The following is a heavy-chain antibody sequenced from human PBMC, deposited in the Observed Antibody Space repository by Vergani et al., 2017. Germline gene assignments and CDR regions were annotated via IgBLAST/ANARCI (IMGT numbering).Heavy chain of an antibody. CDR2: ISGSGGST. CDR1: GFTFSSYA. J-gene: IGHJ4*02. Sequence: EVQLLESGGGLVQPGGSLRLSCAASGFTFSSYAMSWVRQAPGKGLEWVSAISGSGGSTYYADSVKGRFTISRDNSKNTLYLQMNSLRAEATAVYYCANLDSVLYYFDYWGQGTLVTVSS. D-gene: IGHD5/OR15-5a*01. V-gene: IGHV3-23*01. CDR3: ANLDSVLYYFDY.